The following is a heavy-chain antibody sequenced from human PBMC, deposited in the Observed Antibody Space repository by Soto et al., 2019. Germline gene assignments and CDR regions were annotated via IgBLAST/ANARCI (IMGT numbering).Heavy chain of an antibody. J-gene: IGHJ3*02. CDR2: IYYSGST. CDR3: ARHWWLRGDDAFDI. CDR1: GGSISSYY. V-gene: IGHV4-59*08. Sequence: SETLSLTCTVSGGSISSYYWSWIRQPPGKGLEWIGYIYYSGSTNYNPSLKSRVTISVDTSKNQFSLKLSSVTAADTAVYYCARHWWLRGDDAFDIWGQGTMVTVSS. D-gene: IGHD5-12*01.